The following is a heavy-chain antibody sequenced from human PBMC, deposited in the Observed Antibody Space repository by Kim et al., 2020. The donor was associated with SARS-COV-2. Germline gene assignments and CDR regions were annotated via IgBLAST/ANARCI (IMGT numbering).Heavy chain of an antibody. Sequence: SVKGRFTISRDNAKNSLYLQMNSLRAEDTAVYYCARDHAISTDGCCYGYRYWGQGTLVTVSS. CDR3: ARDHAISTDGCCYGYRY. V-gene: IGHV3-11*05. D-gene: IGHD5-18*01. J-gene: IGHJ4*02.